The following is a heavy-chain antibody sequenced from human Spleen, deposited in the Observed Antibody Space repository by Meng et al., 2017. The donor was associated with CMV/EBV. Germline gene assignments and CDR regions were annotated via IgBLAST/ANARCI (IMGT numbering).Heavy chain of an antibody. CDR2: INQDGSVE. D-gene: IGHD6-13*01. CDR3: ASWSSSPP. V-gene: IGHV3-7*01. CDR1: GFTFSNYW. Sequence: GESLKISCAASGFTFSNYWMSWVRQAPGKGLEWVANINQDGSVEYYVDSVRGRFTISRDNAKNSLYLQMNSLRAEDTAVYYCASWSSSPPWGQGTLVTVSS. J-gene: IGHJ5*02.